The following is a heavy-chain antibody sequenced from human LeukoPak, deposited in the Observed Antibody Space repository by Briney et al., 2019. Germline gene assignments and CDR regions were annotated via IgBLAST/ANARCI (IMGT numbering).Heavy chain of an antibody. D-gene: IGHD3-3*01. CDR3: ARQNFWSGYYPTGWFDP. J-gene: IGHJ5*02. Sequence: SETLSLTCTVSGGSISSSSYYWGWIRQPPGKGLEWIGSIYYSGSTYYNPSLKSRVTISVDTSKNQFSLELSSVTAADTAVYYCARQNFWSGYYPTGWFDPWGQGTLVTVSS. V-gene: IGHV4-39*01. CDR1: GGSISSSSYY. CDR2: IYYSGST.